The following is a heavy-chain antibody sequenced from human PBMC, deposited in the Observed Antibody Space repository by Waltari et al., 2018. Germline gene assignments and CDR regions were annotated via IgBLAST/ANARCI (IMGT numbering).Heavy chain of an antibody. Sequence: EVQLVESGGGLVQPGGSLRLSGAATGCTCSSYWMSWVRQGAGKGLEWVANIKQDGSEKYYVDSVKGRFTISRDNAKNSLYLQMNSLRAEDTAVYYCARDGYYDFWSGYHNYWGQGTLVTVSS. J-gene: IGHJ4*02. CDR1: GCTCSSYW. CDR2: IKQDGSEK. D-gene: IGHD3-3*01. V-gene: IGHV3-7*01. CDR3: ARDGYYDFWSGYHNY.